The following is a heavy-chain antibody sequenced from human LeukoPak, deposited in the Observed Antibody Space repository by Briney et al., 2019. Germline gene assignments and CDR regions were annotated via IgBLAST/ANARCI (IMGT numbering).Heavy chain of an antibody. D-gene: IGHD3-9*01. CDR2: ISSSSSYI. CDR3: ARGPGGYDILTGYYGDY. V-gene: IGHV3-21*01. CDR1: GFTFSSYS. J-gene: IGHJ4*02. Sequence: PGGSLRLSCAASGFTFSSYSMNWVRQAPGKGLEWVSSISSSSSYIYYADSVKGRFTISRDNAKNSLYLQMNSLRAEDTAVYYCARGPGGYDILTGYYGDYWGQGILVTVSS.